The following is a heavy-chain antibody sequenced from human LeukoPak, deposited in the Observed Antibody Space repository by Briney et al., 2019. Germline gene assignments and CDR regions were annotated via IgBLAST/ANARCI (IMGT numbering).Heavy chain of an antibody. D-gene: IGHD2/OR15-2a*01. J-gene: IGHJ6*03. Sequence: ASVKVSCKASGYTFTSYDINWVRQATGQGLEWMGWMNPNSGNTGYAQKFQGRVTITRNTSISTAYMELSSLRSEDTAVYYCARGGSNYYYMDVWGKGTTVTVSS. CDR1: GYTFTSYD. CDR3: ARGGSNYYYMDV. CDR2: MNPNSGNT. V-gene: IGHV1-8*03.